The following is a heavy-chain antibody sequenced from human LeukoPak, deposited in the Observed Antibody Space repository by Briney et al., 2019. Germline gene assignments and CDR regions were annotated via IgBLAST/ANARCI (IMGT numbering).Heavy chain of an antibody. V-gene: IGHV4-4*07. CDR3: ARGASGWYGYYFDY. CDR1: GGSVSTYY. Sequence: SETLSLTCTVSGGSVSTYYWTWIRQPAGKGLEWIGRIYTSGSTNYNPSLKSRVTMSVDTSKNQFSLKLSSVTAADTAVYYCARGASGWYGYYFDYWGQGTLATVSS. J-gene: IGHJ4*02. D-gene: IGHD6-19*01. CDR2: IYTSGST.